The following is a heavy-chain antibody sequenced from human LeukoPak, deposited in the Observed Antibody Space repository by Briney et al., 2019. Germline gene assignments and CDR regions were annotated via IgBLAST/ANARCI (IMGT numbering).Heavy chain of an antibody. CDR2: IYTSGGT. CDR1: GDSISSYY. CDR3: ARLTRLSTSPDRYYLDY. Sequence: SSETLSLTCTVSGDSISSYYWSLIGQPPGKGLEWIGYIYTSGGTNYIPSLKGRVTISIDTSKNQFSLQLSSVTAADSAVYYCARLTRLSTSPDRYYLDYWGQGTLVTVSS. V-gene: IGHV4-4*09. D-gene: IGHD6-6*01. J-gene: IGHJ4*02.